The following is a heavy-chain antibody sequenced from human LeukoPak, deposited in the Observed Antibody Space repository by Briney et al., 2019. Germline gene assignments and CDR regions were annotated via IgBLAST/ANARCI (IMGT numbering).Heavy chain of an antibody. Sequence: ASVKVSCKASGYTFTGYYMHWVRQAPGQGLEWMGWINPNSGGTNYAQKLQGRVTMTRDTSISTAYMELSRLRSDDTAVYYCARAYCSSTSCYPVFDYWGQGTLVTVSS. CDR3: ARAYCSSTSCYPVFDY. CDR2: INPNSGGT. J-gene: IGHJ4*02. D-gene: IGHD2-2*01. CDR1: GYTFTGYY. V-gene: IGHV1-2*02.